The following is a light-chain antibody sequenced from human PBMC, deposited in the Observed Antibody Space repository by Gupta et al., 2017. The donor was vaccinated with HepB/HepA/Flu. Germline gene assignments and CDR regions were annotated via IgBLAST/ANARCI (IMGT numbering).Light chain of an antibody. Sequence: LQMTRSPSSVSASVGDRVIITCRASQGINRWLGWYQQKPGKAPKLLIYSASNLQSGLPSRFSGSGSGTDFTLTISSLQPEDFATYYCQQGKSFPLTFGGGTKVEI. J-gene: IGKJ4*01. V-gene: IGKV1-12*01. CDR2: SAS. CDR1: QGINRW. CDR3: QQGKSFPLT.